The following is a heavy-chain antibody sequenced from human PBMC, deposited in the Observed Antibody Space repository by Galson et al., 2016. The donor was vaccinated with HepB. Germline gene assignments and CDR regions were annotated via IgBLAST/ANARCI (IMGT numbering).Heavy chain of an antibody. Sequence: SVKVSCKASGYTFMTYGISRVRQAPGQGLEWMGRISVNNGNTNYAQKFQGRVFMTTDTATSTAYLEVRGLRSDDTAVYYCARAYDNYGDEYFYGLDVWGQGTLVTVSS. V-gene: IGHV1-18*01. J-gene: IGHJ5*02. CDR3: ARAYDNYGDEYFYGLDV. CDR2: ISVNNGNT. D-gene: IGHD4-17*01. CDR1: GYTFMTYG.